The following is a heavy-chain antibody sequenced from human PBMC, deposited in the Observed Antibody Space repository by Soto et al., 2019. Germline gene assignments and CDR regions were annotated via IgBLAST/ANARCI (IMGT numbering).Heavy chain of an antibody. D-gene: IGHD5-12*01. Sequence: QVQLVQSGAEVKKPGASVKVSCKASGYTFTRSGISWARQAPGQGPEWMGWISSYNGDTNYAQTFQGRVTMTTDTSTSTAYMELRSLRSDDTAVYYGAREGVAPYYYYGMDIWGQGTPVTVSS. CDR3: AREGVAPYYYYGMDI. V-gene: IGHV1-18*01. J-gene: IGHJ6*02. CDR2: ISSYNGDT. CDR1: GYTFTRSG.